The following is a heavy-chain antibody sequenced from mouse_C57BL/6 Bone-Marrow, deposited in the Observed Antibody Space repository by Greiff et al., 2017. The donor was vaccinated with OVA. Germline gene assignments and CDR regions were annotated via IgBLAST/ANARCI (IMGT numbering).Heavy chain of an antibody. J-gene: IGHJ1*03. D-gene: IGHD2-3*01. V-gene: IGHV1-72*01. CDR1: GYTFTSYW. CDR3: AREGCYDGYYNWYFDV. Sequence: QVQLQQSGAELVKPGASVKLSCKASGYTFTSYWMHWVKQRPGRGLEWIGRIDPNSGGTKYNEKFKSKATLTVDKPSSTAYMQLSSLTSEDSAVSYCAREGCYDGYYNWYFDVWGTGTTVTVSS. CDR2: IDPNSGGT.